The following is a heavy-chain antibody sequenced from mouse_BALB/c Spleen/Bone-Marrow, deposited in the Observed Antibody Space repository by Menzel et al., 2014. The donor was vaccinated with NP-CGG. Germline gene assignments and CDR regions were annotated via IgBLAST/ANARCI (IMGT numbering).Heavy chain of an antibody. CDR3: ARGGLRYFDV. CDR2: ISSGGST. Sequence: EVKLVESGGGLVKPGGSLKLSCAASGFTFSSYAMSWVRQTPEKRLEWVASISSGGSTYYPDSVKGRFTISRDNARNILCLQISSLRSEDTAMYYCARGGLRYFDVWGAGTTVTVSS. D-gene: IGHD3-2*02. V-gene: IGHV5-6-5*01. J-gene: IGHJ1*01. CDR1: GFTFSSYA.